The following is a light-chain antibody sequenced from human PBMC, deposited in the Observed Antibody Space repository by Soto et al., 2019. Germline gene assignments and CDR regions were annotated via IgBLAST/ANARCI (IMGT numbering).Light chain of an antibody. CDR2: GAS. V-gene: IGKV3-20*01. Sequence: EIVLTQSPGTLSLSPGERATLSCRASQSVTSSYLAWYQQKPGQAPRLFIYGASSRATGIPDRFSGSGPGTDFTLTISRLKPEDFAVYHCQQYGNSPWTFGQGTKVEIK. CDR1: QSVTSSY. J-gene: IGKJ1*01. CDR3: QQYGNSPWT.